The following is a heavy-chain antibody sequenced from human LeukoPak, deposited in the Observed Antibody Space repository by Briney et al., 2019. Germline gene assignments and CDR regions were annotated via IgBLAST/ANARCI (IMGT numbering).Heavy chain of an antibody. CDR1: RFTFSNFA. V-gene: IGHV3-23*01. D-gene: IGHD2-2*01. J-gene: IGHJ4*02. CDR2: ISGSGGST. CDR3: AKSGPYCSSTSCNYFDY. Sequence: GSLRLSCAASRFTFSNFAMSWVRQAPGKGLEWVSAISGSGGSTYYADSAKGRFTISRDNSKNALFLQMNSLRAEDTAVYYCAKSGPYCSSTSCNYFDYWGQGTLVTVSS.